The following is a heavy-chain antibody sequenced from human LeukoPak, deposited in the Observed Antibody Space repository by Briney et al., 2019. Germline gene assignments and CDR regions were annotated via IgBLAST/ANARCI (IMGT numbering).Heavy chain of an antibody. CDR2: IYYSGGST. D-gene: IGHD3-10*01. J-gene: IGHJ4*02. Sequence: NPSETLSLTCTVSGGSVSSGSYYWSWIRQPPGKGLEWIGYIYYSGGSTNYNPSLKSRVTISADTSKNQFSLKLSSVTAADTAVYYCAREDNDHGSTPALDYWGQGALVTVSS. CDR1: GGSVSSGSYY. V-gene: IGHV4-61*01. CDR3: AREDNDHGSTPALDY.